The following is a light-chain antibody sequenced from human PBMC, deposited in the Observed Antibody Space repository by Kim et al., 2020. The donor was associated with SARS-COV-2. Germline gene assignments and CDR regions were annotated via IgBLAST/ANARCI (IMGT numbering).Light chain of an antibody. J-gene: IGLJ2*01. V-gene: IGLV3-1*01. CDR1: KLGEKY. Sequence: SYELTQPPSVSVSPGLTASITCSGDKLGEKYACWYQQKPGQSPVLVIYQDTKRLSGIPERFSGFNSGNTATLTISGIPAIDEAAYYCRTWDRITVVFGGG. CDR2: QDT. CDR3: RTWDRITVV.